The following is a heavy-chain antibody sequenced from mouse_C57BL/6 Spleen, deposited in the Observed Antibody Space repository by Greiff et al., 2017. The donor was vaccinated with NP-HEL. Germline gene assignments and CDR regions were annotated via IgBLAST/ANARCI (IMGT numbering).Heavy chain of an antibody. Sequence: VQLVESGPELVKPGASVQISCKASGYSFTSYYIHWVKQRPGQGLEWIGWIYPGSGNTKYNEKFKGKATLTADTSSSTAYMQLSSLTSEDSAVYYCARRGGSLDYWGQGTTLTVSS. D-gene: IGHD1-1*01. CDR3: ARRGGSLDY. CDR1: GYSFTSYY. CDR2: IYPGSGNT. V-gene: IGHV1-66*01. J-gene: IGHJ2*01.